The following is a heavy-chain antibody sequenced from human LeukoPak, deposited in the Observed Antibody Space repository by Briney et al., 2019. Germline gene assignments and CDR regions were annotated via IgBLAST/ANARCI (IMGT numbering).Heavy chain of an antibody. CDR2: IYHSGST. CDR1: GGSISSYY. Sequence: SETLSLTCTVSGGSISSYYWSWIRQPPGKGLEWIGYIYHSGSTYYNPSLKSRVTISVDTSKNQFSLKLSSVTAADTAVYYCARVETDISSGWYSYYYMDVWGKGTTVTVSS. CDR3: ARVETDISSGWYSYYYMDV. V-gene: IGHV4-59*01. J-gene: IGHJ6*03. D-gene: IGHD6-19*01.